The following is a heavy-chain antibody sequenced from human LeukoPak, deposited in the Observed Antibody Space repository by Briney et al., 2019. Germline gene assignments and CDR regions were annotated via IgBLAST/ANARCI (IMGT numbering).Heavy chain of an antibody. D-gene: IGHD3-9*01. Sequence: GGSLRLSCAASGFTFSSYAMNWVRQTPGKGLEWVSSISGPGSDIYYADSVKGRFTISRDNSKNTLYLQMNSLRAEDTAVYYCANEPDILPYYYGMDVWGQGTTVTVSS. V-gene: IGHV3-23*01. J-gene: IGHJ6*02. CDR3: ANEPDILPYYYGMDV. CDR2: ISGPGSDI. CDR1: GFTFSSYA.